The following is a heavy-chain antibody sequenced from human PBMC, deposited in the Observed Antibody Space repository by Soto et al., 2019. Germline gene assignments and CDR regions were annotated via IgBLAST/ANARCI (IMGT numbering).Heavy chain of an antibody. V-gene: IGHV4-59*01. J-gene: IGHJ4*02. D-gene: IGHD6-13*01. CDR1: GGSISSYY. CDR2: VYYSGTT. Sequence: QVQLQESGPGLVKPSETLSLTCTVSGGSISSYYWTWIRQPPGKGLEWFGYVYYSGTTYYNPSLQSRGTISLDTSKNQFSLKVKSVTAADTAIYYCARAGSTWRYFFDYWGQGSLVTVSS. CDR3: ARAGSTWRYFFDY.